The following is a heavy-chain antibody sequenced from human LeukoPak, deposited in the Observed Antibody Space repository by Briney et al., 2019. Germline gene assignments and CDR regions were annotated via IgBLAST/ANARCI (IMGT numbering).Heavy chain of an antibody. CDR1: GFTFSGFS. Sequence: PGGSLRLSCAASGFTFSGFSMHWVRQASGKGLEWVGLIRNKANSYATAYAASVQGRFTISRDDSKDTAYLHMNSLKTEDTAVYYCTRSAYYSFDYWGQGTLVTVSS. CDR3: TRSAYYSFDY. J-gene: IGHJ4*02. D-gene: IGHD3-3*01. V-gene: IGHV3-73*01. CDR2: IRNKANSYAT.